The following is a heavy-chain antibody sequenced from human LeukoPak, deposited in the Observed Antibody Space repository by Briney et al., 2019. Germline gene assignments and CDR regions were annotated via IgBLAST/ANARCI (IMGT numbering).Heavy chain of an antibody. Sequence: SVKVSCKASGGTFSSYAISWVRQAPGQGLEWMGGIIPIFGTANYAQKFQGRVTITADKSTSTAYMELRSLRSDDTAVYYCAREGARGYGDYDMDVWGKGTTVTVSS. J-gene: IGHJ6*03. V-gene: IGHV1-69*06. CDR1: GGTFSSYA. D-gene: IGHD4-17*01. CDR3: AREGARGYGDYDMDV. CDR2: IIPIFGTA.